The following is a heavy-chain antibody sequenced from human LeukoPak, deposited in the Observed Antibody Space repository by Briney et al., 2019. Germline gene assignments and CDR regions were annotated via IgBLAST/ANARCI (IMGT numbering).Heavy chain of an antibody. Sequence: PGGSLRLSCAASGFTFDDYAMHWVRQAPGKGLEWVSGISWNSGSIGYADSVKGRFTISRDNAKNSLYLQMNSLRAEDTALYYCAKGGRIVGATYDAFDIWGQGTMVTVSS. CDR2: ISWNSGSI. J-gene: IGHJ3*02. V-gene: IGHV3-9*01. CDR1: GFTFDDYA. D-gene: IGHD1-26*01. CDR3: AKGGRIVGATYDAFDI.